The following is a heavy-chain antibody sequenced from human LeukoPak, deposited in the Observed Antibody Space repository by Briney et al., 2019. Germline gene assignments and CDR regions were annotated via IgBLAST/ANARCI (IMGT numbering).Heavy chain of an antibody. V-gene: IGHV3-23*01. CDR2: ISAGGMST. Sequence: GGSLRLSCEASGFSFRTYGMSWVRQAPGKGLEWVSGISAGGMSTYYADSVKGRFTISRDNSKNTLYLQMNSLRAEDTAVYYCAREVSSSSYDYWGQGTLVTVSS. J-gene: IGHJ4*02. CDR3: AREVSSSSYDY. CDR1: GFSFRTYG. D-gene: IGHD6-13*01.